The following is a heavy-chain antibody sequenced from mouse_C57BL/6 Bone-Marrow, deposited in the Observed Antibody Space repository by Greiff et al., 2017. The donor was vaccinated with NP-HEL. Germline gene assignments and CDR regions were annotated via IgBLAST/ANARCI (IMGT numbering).Heavy chain of an antibody. D-gene: IGHD1-1*01. Sequence: VQVVESGTELVKPGASVKLSCKASGYTFTSYWMHWVKQRPGQGLEWIGNINPSNGGTNYNEKFKSKATLTVDKSSSTAYMQLSSLTSEDSAVYYCARGDYYGSRGYFDVWGTGTTVTVSS. J-gene: IGHJ1*03. V-gene: IGHV1-53*01. CDR3: ARGDYYGSRGYFDV. CDR1: GYTFTSYW. CDR2: INPSNGGT.